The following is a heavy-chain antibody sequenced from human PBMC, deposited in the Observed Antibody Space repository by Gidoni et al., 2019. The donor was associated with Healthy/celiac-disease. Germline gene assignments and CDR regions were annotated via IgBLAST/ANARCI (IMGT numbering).Heavy chain of an antibody. CDR1: GGSVSGYY. Sequence: QVQLQQWGAGLLKPSETLSLTCAVYGGSVSGYYWSWIRQPPGKGLEWIGEINHSGSTNYNPSLKSRVTISVDTSKNQFSLKLSSVTAADTAVYYCARASRDGYKDAFDIWGQGTMVTVSS. CDR2: INHSGST. D-gene: IGHD5-12*01. CDR3: ARASRDGYKDAFDI. V-gene: IGHV4-34*01. J-gene: IGHJ3*02.